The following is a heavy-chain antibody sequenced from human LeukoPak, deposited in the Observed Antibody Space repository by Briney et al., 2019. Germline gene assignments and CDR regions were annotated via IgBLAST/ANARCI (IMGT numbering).Heavy chain of an antibody. D-gene: IGHD3-10*01. J-gene: IGHJ5*02. CDR2: ISAYNGNT. CDR3: ARDYERIIMVRGVPLSPQTVFDP. Sequence: ASVKVSCKASGYTFTSYGISWVRQAPGQGLEWMGWISAYNGNTNYAQKLQGRVTMTTDTSTSTAYMELRSLRSDDTAVYYCARDYERIIMVRGVPLSPQTVFDPWGQGTLVTVSS. CDR1: GYTFTSYG. V-gene: IGHV1-18*01.